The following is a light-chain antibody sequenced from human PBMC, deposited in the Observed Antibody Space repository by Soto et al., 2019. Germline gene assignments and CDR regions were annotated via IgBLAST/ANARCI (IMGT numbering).Light chain of an antibody. CDR2: DSD. J-gene: IGLJ2*01. CDR1: SSNIGNNY. CDR3: GTWDSSLSGVV. V-gene: IGLV1-51*01. Sequence: QSVLTQPPSVSAAPGQKVTISCSGGSSNIGNNYVSWYQQLPGTAPKLLIYDSDKRPSGVPDRFSGSKSGTSATLGITGLQTGDKADYYCGTWDSSLSGVVFGGGTKLTVL.